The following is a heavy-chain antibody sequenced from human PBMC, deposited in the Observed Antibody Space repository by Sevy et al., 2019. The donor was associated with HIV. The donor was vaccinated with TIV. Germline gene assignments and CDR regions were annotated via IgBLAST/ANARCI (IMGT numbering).Heavy chain of an antibody. V-gene: IGHV3-33*01. CDR1: GFTFRSFY. Sequence: GGSLRLSCVASGFTFRSFYMHWVRQAPGKGLEWVAAIWYDGRTERYADSVQGRFTISRDNSKKTLHLQMNSLRAEDTALYYCARDAARVIVPTAGFDSWGQGTLVTVSS. CDR2: IWYDGRTE. J-gene: IGHJ5*01. D-gene: IGHD1-1*01. CDR3: ARDAARVIVPTAGFDS.